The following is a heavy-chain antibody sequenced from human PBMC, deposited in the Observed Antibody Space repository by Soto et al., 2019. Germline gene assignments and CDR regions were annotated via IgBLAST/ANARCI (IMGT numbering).Heavy chain of an antibody. V-gene: IGHV3-30*02. J-gene: IGHJ4*02. CDR2: IRFDGSNI. CDR3: AREGVGGTVFFGYFDY. CDR1: GSIFTGYG. D-gene: IGHD1-26*01. Sequence: PVGSLRLPCAVPGSIFTGYGMHWVRQAPGKGLEWVAIIRFDGSNIHYADSGKGRFTISRDNSKNTLYLQMNSLRAEDTAVYYCAREGVGGTVFFGYFDYWGQGALVTVSS.